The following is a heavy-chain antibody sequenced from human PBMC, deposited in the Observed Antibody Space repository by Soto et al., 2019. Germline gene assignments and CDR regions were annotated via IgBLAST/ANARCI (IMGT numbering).Heavy chain of an antibody. CDR3: ASDMVGTMPGGTFGY. V-gene: IGHV1-18*01. D-gene: IGHD2-2*01. CDR1: GYTFTNYG. J-gene: IGHJ4*02. Sequence: QVQLVQSGAEVKKPGASVKVACKASGYTFTNYGLTWVRQAPGQGLEWMGWISAYNGNTNYAQNLQGRVTMTTDTSTSTAYMELRSLRSDDTAVYYCASDMVGTMPGGTFGYWGQGTLVTVSS. CDR2: ISAYNGNT.